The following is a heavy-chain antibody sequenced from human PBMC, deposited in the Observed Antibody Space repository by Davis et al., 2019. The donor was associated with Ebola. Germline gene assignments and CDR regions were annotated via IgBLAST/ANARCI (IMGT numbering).Heavy chain of an antibody. Sequence: GESLKISCTASGFTFGDYAMSWVRQAPGKGLEWVSAISGSGGSTYYADSVKGRFTISRDNSKNTLYLQMNSLRAEDTAVYYCAKDRGDYAHRWGEFDPWGQGTLVTVSS. V-gene: IGHV3-23*01. D-gene: IGHD3-16*01. CDR3: AKDRGDYAHRWGEFDP. J-gene: IGHJ5*02. CDR1: GFTFGDYA. CDR2: ISGSGGST.